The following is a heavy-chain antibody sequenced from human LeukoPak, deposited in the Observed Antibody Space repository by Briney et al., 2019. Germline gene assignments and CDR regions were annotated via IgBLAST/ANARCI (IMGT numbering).Heavy chain of an antibody. CDR2: ISAYNGNT. J-gene: IGHJ4*02. CDR3: ARVVWYCSSTSCYTFDY. CDR1: GGTFSNYA. D-gene: IGHD2-2*02. Sequence: ASVKVSCKASGGTFSNYAINWVRQAPGQGLEWMGWISAYNGNTNYAQKLQGRVTMTTDTSTSTAYMELRSLRSDDTAVYYCARVVWYCSSTSCYTFDYWGQGTLVTVSS. V-gene: IGHV1-18*01.